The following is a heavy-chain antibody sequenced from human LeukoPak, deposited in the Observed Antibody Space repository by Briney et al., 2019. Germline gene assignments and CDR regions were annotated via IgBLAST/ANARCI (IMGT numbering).Heavy chain of an antibody. CDR2: INHSGST. J-gene: IGHJ5*02. V-gene: IGHV4-34*01. CDR3: ARGLKPRITMVRGSNWFDP. D-gene: IGHD3-10*01. CDR1: GRSFSGYY. Sequence: PSETLSLTCAVYGRSFSGYYWSWIRQPPGKGLEWIGEINHSGSTNYNPSLKSRVTISVDTSKNQFSLNLSSATAADTAVYYCARGLKPRITMVRGSNWFDPWGQGTLVTVSS.